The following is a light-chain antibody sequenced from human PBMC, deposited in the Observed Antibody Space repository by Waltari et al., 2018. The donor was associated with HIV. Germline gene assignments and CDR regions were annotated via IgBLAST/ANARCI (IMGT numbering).Light chain of an antibody. J-gene: IGLJ1*01. CDR1: TSDVGSYNY. Sequence: QSALTQPPSVSGSPGQSVTISCTGSTSDVGSYNYVPCYQQYPGKAPKLIIFDVYQRPSGVPERFSGSRSGNTASLTISGLQTEDEADYFCCAYAAGHVSYVFGTGT. CDR2: DVY. V-gene: IGLV2-11*01. CDR3: CAYAAGHVSYV.